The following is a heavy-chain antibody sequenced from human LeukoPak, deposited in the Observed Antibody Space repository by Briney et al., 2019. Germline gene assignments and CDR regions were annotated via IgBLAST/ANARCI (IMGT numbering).Heavy chain of an antibody. J-gene: IGHJ4*02. CDR1: GFTFSSYA. D-gene: IGHD3-9*01. Sequence: GGSLRLSCAASGFTFSSYAMSWVRQAPGKGLEWVSAISGSGGSTYYADSVKGRFTISRDNAKNTLYLQMNSLRAEDTAVYYCARDDILTGYPYFDYWGQGTLVTVSS. CDR2: ISGSGGST. CDR3: ARDDILTGYPYFDY. V-gene: IGHV3-23*01.